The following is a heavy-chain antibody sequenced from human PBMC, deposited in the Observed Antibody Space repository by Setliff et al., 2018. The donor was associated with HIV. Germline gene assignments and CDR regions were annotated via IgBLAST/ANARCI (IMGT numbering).Heavy chain of an antibody. CDR1: GYTFTNYA. CDR2: INAGNGNT. CDR3: ARHDILTGYYTYFDY. J-gene: IGHJ4*02. Sequence: ASVKVSCKASGYTFTNYAMHWVRQAPGQRLEWMGWINAGNGNTKYSQEFQGRVTITSDTSASTAYLELRSLRPDDTAVYYCARHDILTGYYTYFDYWGQGTLVTVSS. V-gene: IGHV1-3*01. D-gene: IGHD3-9*01.